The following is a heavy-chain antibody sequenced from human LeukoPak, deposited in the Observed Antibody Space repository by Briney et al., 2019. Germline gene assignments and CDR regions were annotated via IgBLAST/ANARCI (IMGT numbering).Heavy chain of an antibody. J-gene: IGHJ4*02. CDR2: IYYSGST. CDR3: ARDYPYLSGNSASLLDY. Sequence: PSETVSLTCTVSGGSVSSSNYYWSWIRQPPGKGLDWIGYIYYSGSTYYNPSLKSRVTISVDTSKNQFSLKLSSVTAADTAVYYCARDYPYLSGNSASLLDYWGQGTLVTVSS. D-gene: IGHD4-23*01. V-gene: IGHV4-30-4*01. CDR1: GGSVSSSNYY.